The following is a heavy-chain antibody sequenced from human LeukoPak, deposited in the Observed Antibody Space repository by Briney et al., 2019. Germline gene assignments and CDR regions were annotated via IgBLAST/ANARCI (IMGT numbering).Heavy chain of an antibody. CDR3: ARGNENYCGGDCYLDY. J-gene: IGHJ4*02. D-gene: IGHD2-21*02. CDR1: GFTFSSYS. CDR2: ISTSSSYI. V-gene: IGHV3-21*01. Sequence: GGSLRLSCAASGFTFSSYSMDWVRQAPGKGLEWISSISTSSSYIYYSDSVKGRFTTSRDNAKNSLYLHMNSLRAEDTAVYYCARGNENYCGGDCYLDYWGQGTLLTVSS.